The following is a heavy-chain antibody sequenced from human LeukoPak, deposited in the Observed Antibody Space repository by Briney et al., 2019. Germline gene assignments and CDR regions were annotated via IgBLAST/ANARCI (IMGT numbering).Heavy chain of an antibody. J-gene: IGHJ4*02. CDR2: INHSGST. V-gene: IGHV4-34*01. Sequence: SETLSLTCAVYGGSFSGYYWSWISQPPGKGLEWIGEINHSGSTNYNPSLKSRVTISVDTSKNQFSLKLSSVTAADTAVYYCARGLEENCSGGSCYTPGPSYFDYWGQGTLVTVSS. CDR1: GGSFSGYY. CDR3: ARGLEENCSGGSCYTPGPSYFDY. D-gene: IGHD2-15*01.